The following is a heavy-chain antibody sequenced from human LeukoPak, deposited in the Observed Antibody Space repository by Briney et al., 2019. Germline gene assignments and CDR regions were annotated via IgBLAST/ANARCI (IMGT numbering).Heavy chain of an antibody. D-gene: IGHD1-14*01. Sequence: GGSLRLSRAASGFTFSSYGMHWVRQAPGKGLEWVAVIWYDGSNKYYADSVKGRFTISRDNSKNTLYLQMNSLRAEDTAVYYCARGSGTDWFDPWGQGTLVTVSS. CDR1: GFTFSSYG. CDR3: ARGSGTDWFDP. V-gene: IGHV3-33*01. J-gene: IGHJ5*02. CDR2: IWYDGSNK.